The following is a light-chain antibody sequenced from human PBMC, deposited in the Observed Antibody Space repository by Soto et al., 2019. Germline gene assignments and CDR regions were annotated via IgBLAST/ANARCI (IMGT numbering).Light chain of an antibody. CDR3: GTWDGSLSAVV. CDR2: DNN. CDR1: SSNIGNNY. V-gene: IGLV1-51*01. J-gene: IGLJ2*01. Sequence: QSVLTQPPSVSAAPGQKVTISCSGSSSNIGNNYVSWYQQLPGTAPKLLIYDNNKRPSGIPDRFSGSKSGTSATLGITGLRTGDDADYYCGTWDGSLSAVVFGGGTKLTVL.